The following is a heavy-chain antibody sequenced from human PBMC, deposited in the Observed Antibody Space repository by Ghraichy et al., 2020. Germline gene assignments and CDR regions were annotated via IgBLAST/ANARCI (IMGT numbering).Heavy chain of an antibody. CDR3: ARAQTYYDFWSGYSRSDFWFDP. CDR2: IYTSGST. CDR1: GGSISSYY. J-gene: IGHJ5*02. Sequence: SETLSLTCTVSGGSISSYYWSWIRQPAGKGLEWIGRIYTSGSTNYNPSLKSRVTMSVDTSKNQFSLKLSSVTAADTAVYYCARAQTYYDFWSGYSRSDFWFDPWGQGTLVTVSS. D-gene: IGHD3-3*01. V-gene: IGHV4-4*07.